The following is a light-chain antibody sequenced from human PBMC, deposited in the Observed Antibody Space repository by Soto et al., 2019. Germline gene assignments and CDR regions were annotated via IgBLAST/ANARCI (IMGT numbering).Light chain of an antibody. Sequence: EIVLTQSPGTLSLSPGERATLSCRASQSVRSRYLAWYQQKPGQAPRLLIYGAFSRATGIPDRFSGSGSGTDFTLTITRLEPEDFAVYYCQQYGGSPPFTFGQGTKLEIK. CDR2: GAF. CDR3: QQYGGSPPFT. CDR1: QSVRSRY. J-gene: IGKJ2*01. V-gene: IGKV3-20*01.